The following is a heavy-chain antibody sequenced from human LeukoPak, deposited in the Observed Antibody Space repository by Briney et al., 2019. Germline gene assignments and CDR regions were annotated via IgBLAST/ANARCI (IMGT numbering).Heavy chain of an antibody. D-gene: IGHD6-13*01. J-gene: IGHJ3*02. Sequence: GGSLRLSCAASGFTVSTNYMSWVRQAPGKGLEWVSVIYSGGRTYYADSVKGRFTISRDNSKNTLYLQMNSLRAEDTAVYYCARVRAAAAPYDAFDIWGQGTMVTVSS. CDR3: ARVRAAAAPYDAFDI. CDR1: GFTVSTNY. V-gene: IGHV3-53*01. CDR2: IYSGGRT.